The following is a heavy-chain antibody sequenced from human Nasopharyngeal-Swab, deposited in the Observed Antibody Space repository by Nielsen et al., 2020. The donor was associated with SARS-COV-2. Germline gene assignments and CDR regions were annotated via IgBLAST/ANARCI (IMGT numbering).Heavy chain of an antibody. V-gene: IGHV3-49*03. CDR1: GFTFGDYA. D-gene: IGHD5-24*01. CDR3: TRDLAEMATGFDY. Sequence: SLRLSCTASGFTFGDYAMSWFRQAPGKGLEWVGFIRSKAYGGTTEYAASVKGRFTISRDDSKSIAYLQMNSLKTEDTAVYYCTRDLAEMATGFDYWGQGTLVTVSS. J-gene: IGHJ4*02. CDR2: IRSKAYGGTT.